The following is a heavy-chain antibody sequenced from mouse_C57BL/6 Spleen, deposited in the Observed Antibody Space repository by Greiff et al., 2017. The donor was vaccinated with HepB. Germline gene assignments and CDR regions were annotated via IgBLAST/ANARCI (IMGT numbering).Heavy chain of an antibody. CDR1: GFTFSDYY. CDR2: INYDGSST. Sequence: EVKLMESEGGLVQPGSSMKLSCTASGFTFSDYYMAWVRQVPEKGLEWVANINYDGSSTYYLDSLKSRFIISRDNAMNILYLQMSILKSEETATYYCARGVGDTTVFDYWGQGPTLTVSS. D-gene: IGHD1-1*01. V-gene: IGHV5-16*01. CDR3: ARGVGDTTVFDY. J-gene: IGHJ2*01.